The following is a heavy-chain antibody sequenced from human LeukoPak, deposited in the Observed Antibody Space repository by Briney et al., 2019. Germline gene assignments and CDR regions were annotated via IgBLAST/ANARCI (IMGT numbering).Heavy chain of an antibody. CDR3: ANSPDGAFDY. J-gene: IGHJ4*02. V-gene: IGHV3-30*02. CDR2: IRYDGSNE. Sequence: GGSLRLSCAASGFTFSSYGMHWVRQAPGKGLEWVSFIRYDGSNEYYADSVRGRFTISRDNSKNTLYLHMNSLRAEDTAVYYCANSPDGAFDYWGQGTLVTVSS. CDR1: GFTFSSYG.